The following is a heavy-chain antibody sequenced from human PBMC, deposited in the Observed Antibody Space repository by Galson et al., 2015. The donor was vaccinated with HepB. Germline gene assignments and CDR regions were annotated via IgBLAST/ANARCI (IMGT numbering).Heavy chain of an antibody. CDR1: GFTFSSYG. CDR2: IWYDGSNK. Sequence: SLRLSCAASGFTFSSYGMHWVRQAPGKGLEWVAVIWYDGSNKYYADSVKGRFTISRDNSKNTLYLQMNSLRAEDTAVYYCARLYTSGWFYYYYGMDVWGQGTTVTVSS. J-gene: IGHJ6*02. CDR3: ARLYTSGWFYYYYGMDV. V-gene: IGHV3-33*08. D-gene: IGHD6-19*01.